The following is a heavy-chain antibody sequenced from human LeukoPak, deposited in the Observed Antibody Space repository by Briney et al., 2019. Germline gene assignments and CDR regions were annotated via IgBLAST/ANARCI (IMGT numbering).Heavy chain of an antibody. J-gene: IGHJ4*02. CDR2: IKQDRSEK. D-gene: IGHD6-13*01. CDR1: GFTFTNYW. Sequence: GGSLRLSCAASGFTFTNYWMSWVRQAPGKGLELVANIKQDRSEKYYVDSVKGRFTISRDNAKNSLYLQMNSLRAEDTAVYFCARDWGSWDFDFWGRGTLVTVSS. V-gene: IGHV3-7*01. CDR3: ARDWGSWDFDF.